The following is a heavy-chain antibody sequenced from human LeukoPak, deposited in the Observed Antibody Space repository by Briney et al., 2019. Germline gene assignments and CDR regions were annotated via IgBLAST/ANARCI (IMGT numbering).Heavy chain of an antibody. V-gene: IGHV3-30-3*01. J-gene: IGHJ4*02. CDR1: GFTFSTYA. D-gene: IGHD1-26*01. CDR3: ARGIFTGGTYYGY. CDR2: ISYDGSSK. Sequence: GRSLRLSCAASGFTFSTYAMHWVRQAPGKGLEWVAVISYDGSSKNYGDSVKGRFTISRDNSKNTVYLQMNSLRVEDTALYYCARGIFTGGTYYGYWGQGTPVTVSS.